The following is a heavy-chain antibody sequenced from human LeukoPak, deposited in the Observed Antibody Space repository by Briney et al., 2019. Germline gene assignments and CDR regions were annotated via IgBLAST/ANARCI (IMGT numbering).Heavy chain of an antibody. Sequence: SETLSLTCSLSGGSISSHYWSWIRQPPGRGLEWIGYIYYSGSTNYNPSLKSRVTISVDTSKNQFSLKLSSVTAADTAVYYCARGQRVVVPAAIEAGSFDIWGQGTMVTVSS. CDR1: GGSISSHY. J-gene: IGHJ3*02. CDR2: IYYSGST. CDR3: ARGQRVVVPAAIEAGSFDI. V-gene: IGHV4-59*11. D-gene: IGHD2-2*01.